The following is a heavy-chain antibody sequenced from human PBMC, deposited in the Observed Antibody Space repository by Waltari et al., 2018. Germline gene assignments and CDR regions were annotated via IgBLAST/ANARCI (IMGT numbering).Heavy chain of an antibody. CDR3: AKDLDWYFDL. CDR2: IRYDGSNK. J-gene: IGHJ2*01. CDR1: GFTFSSYG. V-gene: IGHV3-30*02. Sequence: QVQLVESGGGVVQPGGSLRLSCAASGFTFSSYGLHWVRQAPGKGLEWVAFIRYDGSNKYYADSVKGRFTISRDNSKNTLYLQMNSLRAEDTAVYYCAKDLDWYFDLWGRGTLVTVSS.